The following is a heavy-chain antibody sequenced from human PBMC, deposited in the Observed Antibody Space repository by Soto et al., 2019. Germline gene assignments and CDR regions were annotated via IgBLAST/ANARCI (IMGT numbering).Heavy chain of an antibody. J-gene: IGHJ4*02. V-gene: IGHV3-23*01. D-gene: IGHD3-3*01. CDR1: GFTFSSYA. CDR3: AKGKYYDFWSGYPPIFDY. Sequence: GGSLRLSCAASGFTFSSYAMSWVRQAPGKGLEWVSAISGSGGSTYYADSVKGRFTISRDNSKNTLYLQMNSLSAEDTAVYYCAKGKYYDFWSGYPPIFDYWGQGTLVTVSS. CDR2: ISGSGGST.